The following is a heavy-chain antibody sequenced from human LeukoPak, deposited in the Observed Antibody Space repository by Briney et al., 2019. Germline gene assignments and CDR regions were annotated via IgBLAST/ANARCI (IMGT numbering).Heavy chain of an antibody. CDR2: INQHGGEE. D-gene: IGHD4-17*01. J-gene: IGHJ4*02. Sequence: SGGSLRLSCVASGFSFSSHWMSWVRQAPGKGLEWVANINQHGGEEYYVDSAKGRFTVSRDNAKNSLYLQVNSLRVEDTAVYCCVRGDYGDYTLFDYGGQGTLVTVSS. CDR1: GFSFSSHW. CDR3: VRGDYGDYTLFDY. V-gene: IGHV3-7*05.